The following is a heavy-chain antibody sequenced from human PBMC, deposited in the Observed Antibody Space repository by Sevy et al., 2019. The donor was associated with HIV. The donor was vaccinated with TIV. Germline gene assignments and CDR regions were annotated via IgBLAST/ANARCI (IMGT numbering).Heavy chain of an antibody. CDR1: GGSISSYY. V-gene: IGHV4-59*01. J-gene: IGHJ3*02. CDR3: ARDRSYYYGSGNNNAFDI. D-gene: IGHD3-10*01. Sequence: SETLSLTCTVSGGSISSYYWSWIRQPPGKGLEWIGYIYYNGSTNYNPSLKSRFTITVDTSKNQFSLKLSSMTAADTAVYYCARDRSYYYGSGNNNAFDIWGQGTMVTVSS. CDR2: IYYNGST.